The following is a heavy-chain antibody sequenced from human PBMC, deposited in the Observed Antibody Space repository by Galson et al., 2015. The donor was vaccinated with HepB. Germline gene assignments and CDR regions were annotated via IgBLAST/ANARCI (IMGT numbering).Heavy chain of an antibody. D-gene: IGHD3-10*01. J-gene: IGHJ5*02. CDR1: GGSFSGYY. CDR3: ARGLHGRGVSHSDRFDP. CDR2: INHSGST. Sequence: ETLSLTCAVYGGSFSGYYWSWIRQPPGKGLEWIGEINHSGSTNYNPSLKSRVTISVDTSKNQFSLKLSSVTAADTAVYYCARGLHGRGVSHSDRFDPWGQGTLVTVSS. V-gene: IGHV4-34*01.